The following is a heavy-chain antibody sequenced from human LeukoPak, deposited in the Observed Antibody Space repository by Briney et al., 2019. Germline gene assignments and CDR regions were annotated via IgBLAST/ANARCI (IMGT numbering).Heavy chain of an antibody. V-gene: IGHV4-59*01. Sequence: SETLSLTCTVSGGSINNYYWSWIRQPPGKGLEWIGYIYYSGSTNYNPSLKSRVTISVDTSKSHFSLKLSSLTAADTAVYYCARHRGSGYPYFDYWGQGTLVTVSS. J-gene: IGHJ4*02. CDR3: ARHRGSGYPYFDY. CDR1: GGSINNYY. CDR2: IYYSGST. D-gene: IGHD3-22*01.